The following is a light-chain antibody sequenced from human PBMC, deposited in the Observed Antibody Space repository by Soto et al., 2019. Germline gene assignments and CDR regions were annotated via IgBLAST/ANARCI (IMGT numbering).Light chain of an antibody. V-gene: IGKV3-20*01. CDR1: QSVSSY. Sequence: EIVLTQSPATLSLSPGERATLSCRASQSVSSYLAWYQQKPGQAPRLLIYDASSRATGIPDRFSGGGSGTDFTLTISRLEPEDFAVYYCQQYGSSPLTFGGGTKV. J-gene: IGKJ4*01. CDR3: QQYGSSPLT. CDR2: DAS.